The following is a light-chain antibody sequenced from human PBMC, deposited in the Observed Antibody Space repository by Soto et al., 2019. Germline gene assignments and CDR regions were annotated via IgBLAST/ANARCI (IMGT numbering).Light chain of an antibody. CDR3: CSNTISATYGV. CDR1: RCDVGSYAY. V-gene: IGLV2-11*01. Sequence: QSALNQTPFVPGSTGKEVTISCTGTRCDVGSYAYVSWYQQHPGTVPKPMIYNVNTLPSGVPDRFSGSKSGNTASMTISGLQADDEADYQSCSNTISATYGVFATLT. J-gene: IGLJ1*01. CDR2: NVN.